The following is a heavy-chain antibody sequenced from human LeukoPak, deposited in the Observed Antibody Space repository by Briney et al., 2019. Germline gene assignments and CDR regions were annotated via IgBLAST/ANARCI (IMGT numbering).Heavy chain of an antibody. V-gene: IGHV1-2*02. Sequence: GASVKVSFKASGYTLIDYFMHWVRQAPGQGLEWMGWINPNTNGINYAQKFQGRVIMTRDTSINTAYMELRSLTSDDTANCASARYSGHEPFDFWGQGTLVTVST. CDR2: INPNTNGI. CDR3: ARYSGHEPFDF. J-gene: IGHJ4*02. CDR1: GYTLIDYF. D-gene: IGHD5-12*01.